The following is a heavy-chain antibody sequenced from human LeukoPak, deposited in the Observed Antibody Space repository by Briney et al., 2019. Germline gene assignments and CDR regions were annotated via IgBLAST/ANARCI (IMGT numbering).Heavy chain of an antibody. CDR2: IRYDGSNK. CDR3: AKDGSGSYIFGLDY. J-gene: IGHJ4*02. Sequence: PGGSLRLSCAASGFTFDDYGMHWVRQAPGKGLEWVAFIRYDGSNKYYADSVKGRFTISRDNSKNTLYLQMNSLRAEDTAVYYCAKDGSGSYIFGLDYWGQGTLVTVSS. D-gene: IGHD3-10*01. V-gene: IGHV3-30*02. CDR1: GFTFDDYG.